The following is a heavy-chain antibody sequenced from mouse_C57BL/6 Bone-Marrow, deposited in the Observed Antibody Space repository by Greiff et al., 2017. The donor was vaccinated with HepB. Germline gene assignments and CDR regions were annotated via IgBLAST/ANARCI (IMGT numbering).Heavy chain of an antibody. V-gene: IGHV1-82*01. Sequence: VQLQQSGPELVKPGASVKISCKASGYAFSSSWMNWVKQRPGKGLEWIGRIYPGDGDTNYNGKFKGKATLTADKSSSTAYMQLSSLTSEDSAVYFCARKLRRNFDDWGQGTTLTVSS. CDR1: GYAFSSSW. J-gene: IGHJ2*01. D-gene: IGHD2-4*01. CDR2: IYPGDGDT. CDR3: ARKLRRNFDD.